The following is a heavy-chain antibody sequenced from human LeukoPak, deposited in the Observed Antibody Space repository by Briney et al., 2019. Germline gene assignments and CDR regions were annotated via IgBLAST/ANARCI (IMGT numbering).Heavy chain of an antibody. CDR3: ARWFYRLVVISRGRAFDI. CDR1: GGSISSGSYY. D-gene: IGHD3-22*01. CDR2: IYTSGST. V-gene: IGHV4-61*02. J-gene: IGHJ3*02. Sequence: PSQTLSLTCTVSGGSISSGSYYWSWIRQPAGKGLEWIGRIYTSGSTNYNPSLKSRVTISVDTSKNQFSLKLSSVTAADTAVYYCARWFYRLVVISRGRAFDIWGQGTMVTVSS.